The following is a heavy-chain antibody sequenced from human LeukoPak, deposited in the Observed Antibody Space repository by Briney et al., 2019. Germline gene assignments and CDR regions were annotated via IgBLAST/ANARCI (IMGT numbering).Heavy chain of an antibody. V-gene: IGHV3-48*04. CDR3: TRGYDISDY. J-gene: IGHJ4*02. CDR1: GLTFSSYS. CDR2: ISSSGSTM. Sequence: GGSLRLSCAVSGLTFSSYSMNWVRQAPGKGLEWLSYISSSGSTMYYADSVKGRFTISRDNAKNSLYLQMNSLRVDDTAMYYCTRGYDISDYWGQGTVVTVSS. D-gene: IGHD3-9*01.